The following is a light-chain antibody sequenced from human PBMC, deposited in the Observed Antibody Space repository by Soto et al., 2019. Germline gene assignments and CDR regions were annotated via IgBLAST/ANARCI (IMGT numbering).Light chain of an antibody. V-gene: IGKV1-39*01. CDR1: QSISSY. CDR2: TAS. Sequence: DIQMTQSPSSLSASVGDRVTITCRASQSISSYLNWYQQKPGKAPKLLIYTASSMKSGVPSRFSGSGSGTDFTLTISSLQPEDFATYYCQQCHSTPFTGGRGTKVDIK. J-gene: IGKJ3*01. CDR3: QQCHSTPFT.